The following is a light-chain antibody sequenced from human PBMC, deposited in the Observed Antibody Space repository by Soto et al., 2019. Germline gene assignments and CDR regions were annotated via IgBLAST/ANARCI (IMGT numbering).Light chain of an antibody. CDR1: QSVTTNY. CDR2: GAS. J-gene: IGKJ2*01. Sequence: EIVLTQSPGTLSLSPGERATLSCRASQSVTTNYLAWYQQRPGLAPRLLIFGASTRATGIPDRFSGSGSGTEFTLTISRLEPEDFAVYYCQQYGSSPYTFGQGTKLEIK. CDR3: QQYGSSPYT. V-gene: IGKV3-20*01.